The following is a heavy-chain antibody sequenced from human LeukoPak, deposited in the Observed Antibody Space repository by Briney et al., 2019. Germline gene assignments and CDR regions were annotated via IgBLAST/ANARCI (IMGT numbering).Heavy chain of an antibody. Sequence: PGGSLRLSCAASGFTFSSYSMNWVRQAPGKGLEWVSYISSSSSTIYYADSVKGRFTISRDNAKNSLYLQMNSLRAEDTAVYYCATGGVVVTAPNDYWGQGTLVTVSS. CDR1: GFTFSSYS. V-gene: IGHV3-48*01. CDR2: ISSSSSTI. D-gene: IGHD2-21*02. CDR3: ATGGVVVTAPNDY. J-gene: IGHJ4*02.